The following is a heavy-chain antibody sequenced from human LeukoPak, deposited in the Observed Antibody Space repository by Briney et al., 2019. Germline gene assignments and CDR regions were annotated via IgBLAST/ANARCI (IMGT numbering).Heavy chain of an antibody. V-gene: IGHV3-21*01. D-gene: IGHD2-15*01. Sequence: GGSLRLSCAASGFTFSSYSMNWVRQAPGKGLEWVSSISSSSSYIYYADSAKGRFTISRDNAKNSLYLQMNSLRAEDTAVYYCARAAMVVAATFLDYWGQGTLVTVSS. CDR1: GFTFSSYS. CDR2: ISSSSSYI. J-gene: IGHJ4*02. CDR3: ARAAMVVAATFLDY.